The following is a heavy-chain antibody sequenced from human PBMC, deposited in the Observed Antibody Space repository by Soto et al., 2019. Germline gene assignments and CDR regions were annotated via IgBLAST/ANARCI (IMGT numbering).Heavy chain of an antibody. CDR2: INPYNGDA. Sequence: ASVKVSCKTSGYPFTNYYIHWVRQAPGQGLEWLGLINPYNGDATYGQKFQGRVTVTRDTSTTTAYLDLSSLTSADTAIYFCARDFATLTKDHWGQGTLVTVSS. D-gene: IGHD3-16*01. CDR3: ARDFATLTKDH. J-gene: IGHJ4*02. CDR1: GYPFTNYY. V-gene: IGHV1-2*02.